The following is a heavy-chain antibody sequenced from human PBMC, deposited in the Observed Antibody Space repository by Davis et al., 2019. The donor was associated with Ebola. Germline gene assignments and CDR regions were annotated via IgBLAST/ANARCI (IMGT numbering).Heavy chain of an antibody. J-gene: IGHJ6*04. CDR3: ARDGVAAAVALYYYYGMDV. V-gene: IGHV1-69*13. Sequence: AASVKVSCKASGYTFTSYGISWVRQAPGQGLEWMGAIIPIFGTANYAQKFQGRVTITADESTSTAYMELSSLRSEDTAVYYCARDGVAAAVALYYYYGMDVWGKGTTVTVSS. CDR2: IIPIFGTA. CDR1: GYTFTSYG. D-gene: IGHD6-13*01.